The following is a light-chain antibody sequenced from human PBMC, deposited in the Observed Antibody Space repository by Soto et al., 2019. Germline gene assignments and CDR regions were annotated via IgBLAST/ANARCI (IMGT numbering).Light chain of an antibody. V-gene: IGKV1-33*01. CDR2: DAS. Sequence: DIQMTQSPSSLSASVGDRVTITCQASQDISKYLNWYQQKPGKAPKPLMYDASNLEAGVPSRFSGSGSGTDFTFTISSLQLEDIATYYCQQYDNFPYTFGQGTKLEIK. CDR1: QDISKY. J-gene: IGKJ2*01. CDR3: QQYDNFPYT.